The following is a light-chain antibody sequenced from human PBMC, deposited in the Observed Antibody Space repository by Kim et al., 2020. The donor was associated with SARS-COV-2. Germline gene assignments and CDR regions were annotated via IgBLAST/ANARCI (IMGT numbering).Light chain of an antibody. J-gene: IGLJ3*02. CDR2: VTS. V-gene: IGLV7-43*01. CDR3: LLYYGSVGV. Sequence: QTVVTQEPSLTVSPGGTVTLTCASSTGAVTSDHYASWFQQKAGQAPTSLTYVTSKRHSWTPARFSASLLGGKATLTLSGAQPEDEAVYFCLLYYGSVGVFGGGTKVTVL. CDR1: TGAVTSDHY.